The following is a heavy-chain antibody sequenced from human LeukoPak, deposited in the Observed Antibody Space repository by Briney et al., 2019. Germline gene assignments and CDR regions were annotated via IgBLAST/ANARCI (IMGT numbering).Heavy chain of an antibody. CDR2: IYYSGST. V-gene: IGHV4-39*01. Sequence: SETLSLTCTVSGGSISGSSYYWGWIRQPPGKGLEWIGSIYYSGSTYYNPSLKSRVTISVDTSKNQFSLKLSSVTAADTAVYYCARRSSSSGRGGRWFDPWGQGTLVTVSS. J-gene: IGHJ5*02. CDR1: GGSISGSSYY. D-gene: IGHD6-6*01. CDR3: ARRSSSSGRGGRWFDP.